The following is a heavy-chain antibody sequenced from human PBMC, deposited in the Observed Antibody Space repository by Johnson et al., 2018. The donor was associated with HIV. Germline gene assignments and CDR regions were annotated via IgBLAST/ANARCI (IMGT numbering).Heavy chain of an antibody. CDR2: ISTSGGGI. CDR1: GFTFTDYY. Sequence: QVQLVESGGGLVKPGGSLRLSCAASGFTFTDYYMTWIRQAPGKGLEWVSHISTSGGGIYYADSVKGRFTISRDNSKNSLYLQMNSLRTEDTALYYCAKGSLVGPNDAVDIWGQGTMVTVSS. J-gene: IGHJ3*02. D-gene: IGHD3-16*02. CDR3: AKGSLVGPNDAVDI. V-gene: IGHV3-11*01.